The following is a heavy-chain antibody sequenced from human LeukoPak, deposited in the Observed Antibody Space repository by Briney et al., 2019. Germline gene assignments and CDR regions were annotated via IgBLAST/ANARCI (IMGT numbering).Heavy chain of an antibody. CDR2: IKEDGTAK. J-gene: IGHJ4*02. Sequence: GGSLRLSCAASGFTVRDFWMAWFRQAPGKGLEWVAHIKEDGTAKYYVDSVRGQFTISKDGDKNSLSLQMNSLRVEDTAVYYCVRGGWELDYWGQGTLVTVSS. CDR1: GFTVRDFW. D-gene: IGHD4-23*01. CDR3: VRGGWELDY. V-gene: IGHV3-7*01.